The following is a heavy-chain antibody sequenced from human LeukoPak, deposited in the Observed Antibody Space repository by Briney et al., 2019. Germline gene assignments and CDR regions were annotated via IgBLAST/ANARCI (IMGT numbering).Heavy chain of an antibody. J-gene: IGHJ4*02. V-gene: IGHV4-30-2*01. D-gene: IGHD6-13*01. Sequence: SQTLSLTCTVSGGSISSGGYYWSWIRQHPGKGLEWIGYIYHSGSTYYNPSLKSRVTISVDRSKNQFSLKLSSVTAADTAVYYCARDRQQLGFDYWGQGTLVTVSS. CDR3: ARDRQQLGFDY. CDR1: GGSISSGGYY. CDR2: IYHSGST.